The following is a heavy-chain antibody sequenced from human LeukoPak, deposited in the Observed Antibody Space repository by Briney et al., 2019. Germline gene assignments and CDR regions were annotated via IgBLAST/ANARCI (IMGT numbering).Heavy chain of an antibody. J-gene: IGHJ5*02. CDR2: INPGDSDT. CDR3: ARHAEQHLSWWFDP. V-gene: IGHV5-51*01. Sequence: GESLKISCKGSGYSFTTYWIGWVRQVPGKGLEWMGIINPGDSDTRYSPSFQGQVTISADKSISTVYLQWNSLKASDTAIYYCARHAEQHLSWWFDPWGQGTQVTVSS. CDR1: GYSFTTYW. D-gene: IGHD6-13*01.